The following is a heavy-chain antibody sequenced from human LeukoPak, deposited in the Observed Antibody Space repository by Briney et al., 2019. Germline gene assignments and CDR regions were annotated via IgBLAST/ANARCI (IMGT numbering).Heavy chain of an antibody. Sequence: ASVKVSCKASGYTFTSYYMHWVRQAPGQGLEWMGWISAYNGNTNYAQKLQGRVTMTTDTSTSTAYMELRSLRSDDTAVYYCARLSSYVDSFDYWGQGTLVTVSS. J-gene: IGHJ4*02. D-gene: IGHD5-12*01. CDR3: ARLSSYVDSFDY. CDR1: GYTFTSYY. CDR2: ISAYNGNT. V-gene: IGHV1-18*04.